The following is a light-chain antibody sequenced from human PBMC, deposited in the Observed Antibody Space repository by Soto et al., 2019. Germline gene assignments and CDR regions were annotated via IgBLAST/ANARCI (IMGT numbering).Light chain of an antibody. CDR2: AAS. Sequence: AIQMTTSPSSLSASVGDRVTITCRATQDIREYLGWYQQKPGKAPKLLIYAASSLQSEVPSRFSGSGSGTDFTLTISSLQPEDFATYFCLQDHGFPLTFGGGTKVEIK. CDR1: QDIREY. CDR3: LQDHGFPLT. V-gene: IGKV1-6*01. J-gene: IGKJ4*01.